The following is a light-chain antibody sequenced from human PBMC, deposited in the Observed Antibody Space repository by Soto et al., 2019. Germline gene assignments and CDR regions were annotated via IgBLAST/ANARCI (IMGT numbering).Light chain of an antibody. V-gene: IGKV3-20*01. CDR1: QSVSY. CDR2: GAS. CDR3: QQYDSSPPSWT. J-gene: IGKJ1*01. Sequence: ETVLTQSPGTLSLSPGERVTLSCRASQSVSYFAWYQQKPAQAPRRLIYGASSSTTGIPDRFSGSGCGTDVALTISRLEPEDLAVDYCQQYDSSPPSWTFGQGTTVEVK.